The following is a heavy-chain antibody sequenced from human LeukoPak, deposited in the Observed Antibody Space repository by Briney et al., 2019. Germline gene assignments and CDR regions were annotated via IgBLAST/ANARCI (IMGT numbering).Heavy chain of an antibody. CDR3: ARGTIAAADHFDY. J-gene: IGHJ4*02. Sequence: PSETLSLTCAVYGGSFSGYYWSWIRQPPGKGLEWIGEINHSGSTNYNPSLKSRVTISVDTSKNQFSLKLSSVTAADSAVYYCARGTIAAADHFDYWGQGTLVTVSS. V-gene: IGHV4-34*01. CDR2: INHSGST. CDR1: GGSFSGYY. D-gene: IGHD6-13*01.